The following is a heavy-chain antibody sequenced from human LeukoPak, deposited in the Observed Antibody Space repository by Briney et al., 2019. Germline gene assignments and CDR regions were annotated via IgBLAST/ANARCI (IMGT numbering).Heavy chain of an antibody. Sequence: SETLSLTCTVSGGSISSSSYYWGWIRQPPGKGLEWIGSIYHSGSTHYNPSLKSRLTIFVDTSKNQFSLKVNSVTAADTAVYYCAINGTVTVSGTKFNYFDYWGQGTLVTVSS. D-gene: IGHD4-17*01. CDR3: AINGTVTVSGTKFNYFDY. CDR2: IYHSGST. V-gene: IGHV4-39*01. J-gene: IGHJ4*02. CDR1: GGSISSSSYY.